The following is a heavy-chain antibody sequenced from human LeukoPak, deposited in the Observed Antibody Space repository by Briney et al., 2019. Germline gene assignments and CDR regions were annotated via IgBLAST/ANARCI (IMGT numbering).Heavy chain of an antibody. CDR1: GGSISTGDYY. CDR3: ARPYSDAFDI. J-gene: IGHJ3*02. D-gene: IGHD6-13*01. CDR2: IHSTGST. V-gene: IGHV4-61*02. Sequence: SETLSLTCTVSGGSISTGDYYWNWIRQPAGKGLQYIGRIHSTGSTNYNPSLKSRVTISVDTSKNQFSLKLSSVTAADTAVYYCARPYSDAFDIWGQGTMVTVSS.